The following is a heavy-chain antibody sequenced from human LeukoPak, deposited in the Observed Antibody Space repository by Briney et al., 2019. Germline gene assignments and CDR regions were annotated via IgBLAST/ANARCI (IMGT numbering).Heavy chain of an antibody. J-gene: IGHJ4*02. Sequence: SETLSLTCTVSGGSISSYYWSWIRQPPGKGLEWIGYIYYSGSTNYNPPLKSRVTISVDTSKNQFSLKLSSVTAADTAVYYCARDGGSYSFDYWGQGTLVTVSS. CDR1: GGSISSYY. D-gene: IGHD1-26*01. CDR3: ARDGGSYSFDY. V-gene: IGHV4-59*01. CDR2: IYYSGST.